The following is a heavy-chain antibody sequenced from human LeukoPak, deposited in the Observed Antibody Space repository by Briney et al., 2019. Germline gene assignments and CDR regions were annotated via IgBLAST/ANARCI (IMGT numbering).Heavy chain of an antibody. CDR1: GYTFTSHG. CDR2: ISTYNANT. D-gene: IGHD2-15*01. CDR3: ARSSFCSGGTCYSSLDY. Sequence: ASVEVSCKASGYTFTSHGISWVRQAPGQGLEWMGWISTYNANTNYAQKLQGRVTMTTDTSTSTAYMELRSLRSDDTAIYYCARSSFCSGGTCYSSLDYWGQGTLVTVSS. J-gene: IGHJ4*02. V-gene: IGHV1-18*01.